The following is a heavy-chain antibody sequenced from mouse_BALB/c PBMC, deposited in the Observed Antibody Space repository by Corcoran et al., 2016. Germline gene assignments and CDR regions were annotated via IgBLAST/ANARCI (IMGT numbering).Heavy chain of an antibody. J-gene: IGHJ2*03. CDR2: ISYDGSN. D-gene: IGHD1-2*01. CDR3: ATLLRPFDY. V-gene: IGHV3-6*02. Sequence: DVQLQESGPGLVKPSQSLSLTCSVTGYSITSAYYWNWIRQFPGNKLEWMGYISYDGSNNYNPSLKNRISITRDTSKNQFFLKLNSVTTEDTATYFCATLLRPFDYWGQVTSLTVAS. CDR1: GYSITSAYY.